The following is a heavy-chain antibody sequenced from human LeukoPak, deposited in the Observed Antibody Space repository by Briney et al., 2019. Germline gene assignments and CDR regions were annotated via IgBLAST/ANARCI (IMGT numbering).Heavy chain of an antibody. V-gene: IGHV1-8*01. CDR1: GYTFTSYD. Sequence: GASVKVSCKASGYTFTSYDMTWVRQATGQGLEWMGWMSPNSGNTGYAQKFQGRVTMTWNTSISTIYMELSSLRSEDTAAYYCARGETTIDLWGQGTLVTVSS. D-gene: IGHD1-1*01. J-gene: IGHJ4*02. CDR3: ARGETTIDL. CDR2: MSPNSGNT.